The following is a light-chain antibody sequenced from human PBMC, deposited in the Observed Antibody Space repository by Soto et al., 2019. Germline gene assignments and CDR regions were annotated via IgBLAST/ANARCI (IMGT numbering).Light chain of an antibody. J-gene: IGKJ1*01. CDR2: KAS. V-gene: IGKV1-5*03. Sequence: DIQMTQSPSTLSASVGDRVTITCRASQSISSWLAWYQQKPGKAPKLLIYKASSLESWVPSRFSGSGSGTEFTLTISSLQPDDFATYYCQPYNILSTFGQGTKVDIK. CDR3: QPYNILST. CDR1: QSISSW.